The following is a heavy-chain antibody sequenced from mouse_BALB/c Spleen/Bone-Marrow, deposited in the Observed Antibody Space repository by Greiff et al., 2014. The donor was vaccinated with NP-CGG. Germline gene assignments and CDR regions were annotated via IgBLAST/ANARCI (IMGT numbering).Heavy chain of an antibody. J-gene: IGHJ1*01. CDR3: ARDPIYYDYDWYFDV. V-gene: IGHV2-9*02. CDR1: GFSLTSYG. CDR2: IWAGGST. Sequence: VQLVESGPGLVAPSQSLSITCTVSGFSLTSYGVHWVRQPPGKGLEWLGVIWAGGSTNYNSALMSRLSISKDNSRSQVFLKMNSQQTDDTAMYYCARDPIYYDYDWYFDVWGAGTTVTVSS. D-gene: IGHD2-4*01.